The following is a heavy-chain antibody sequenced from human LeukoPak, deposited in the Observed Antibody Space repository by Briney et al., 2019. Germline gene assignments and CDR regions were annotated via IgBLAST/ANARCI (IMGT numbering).Heavy chain of an antibody. CDR1: GFTVSSDY. CDR3: ARGGMRRPYDC. V-gene: IGHV3-53*01. Sequence: GGSLRLSCAVSGFTVSSDYMSWVRQAPGKGLEWVSVIYDIGNTYYADSVKGRFTISRDTSKNTVYLQMNSLRAEDTAVYYCARGGMRRPYDCWGQGALVTVSS. CDR2: IYDIGNT. D-gene: IGHD1-14*01. J-gene: IGHJ4*02.